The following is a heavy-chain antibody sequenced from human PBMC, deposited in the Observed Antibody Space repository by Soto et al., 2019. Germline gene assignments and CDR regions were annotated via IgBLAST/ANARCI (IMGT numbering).Heavy chain of an antibody. D-gene: IGHD3-10*01. CDR3: AGLLWFGEPPNYYYYMDV. CDR2: ISGSGGST. Sequence: HPGGSLRLSCAASGFTFSSYAMSWVRQAPGKGLEWVSAISGSGGSTYYADSVKGRFTISRDNSKNTLYLQMNSLRAEDTAVYYCAGLLWFGEPPNYYYYMDVWGKGTTVTVSS. CDR1: GFTFSSYA. J-gene: IGHJ6*03. V-gene: IGHV3-23*01.